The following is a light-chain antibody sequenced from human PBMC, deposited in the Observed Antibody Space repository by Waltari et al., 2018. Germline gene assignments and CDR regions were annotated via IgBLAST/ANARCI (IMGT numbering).Light chain of an antibody. CDR1: RRVGSIF. CDR3: QQYGSSPWT. Sequence: SPGTQSLSPGEGATLSCSAGRRVGSIFLAWYQQKPGQAPRLLIYVASSGAAGIPDRFSGSGSGTDFTLTIRRLEPEDFAVYYCQQYGSSPWTFGQGTKVEFK. CDR2: VAS. J-gene: IGKJ1*01. V-gene: IGKV3-20*01.